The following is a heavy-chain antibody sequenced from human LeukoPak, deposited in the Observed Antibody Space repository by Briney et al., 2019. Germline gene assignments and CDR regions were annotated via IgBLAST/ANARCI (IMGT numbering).Heavy chain of an antibody. V-gene: IGHV3-30*18. CDR2: ISYDGSNK. CDR3: AKGGRWQLLKNYFDY. J-gene: IGHJ4*02. CDR1: GFTFSNYG. Sequence: PGGSLRLSCAASGFTFSNYGMHWVRQAPGKGLEWVAVISYDGSNKYYADSVKGRFTISRDNSKNTLYLQMNSLRAEDTAVYYCAKGGRWQLLKNYFDYWGQGTLVTVSS. D-gene: IGHD2-15*01.